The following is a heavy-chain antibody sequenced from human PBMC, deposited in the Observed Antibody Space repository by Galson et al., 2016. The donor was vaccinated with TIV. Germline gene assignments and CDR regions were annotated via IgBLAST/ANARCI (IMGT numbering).Heavy chain of an antibody. Sequence: SVKVSCKASGGTFSGYAISWVRQAPGQGLKWMGGIIPIFGTANYAQKFQGRVTITADESTSTAYMELSSLRSEDTAVFYCARSEYSYGKYYYYYYMDVWGKGTTVIVSS. V-gene: IGHV1-69*13. CDR3: ARSEYSYGKYYYYYYMDV. CDR1: GGTFSGYA. CDR2: IIPIFGTA. J-gene: IGHJ6*03. D-gene: IGHD5-18*01.